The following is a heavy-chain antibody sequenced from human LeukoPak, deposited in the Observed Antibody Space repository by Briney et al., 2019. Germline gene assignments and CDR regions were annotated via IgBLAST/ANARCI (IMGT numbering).Heavy chain of an antibody. Sequence: GGSLRLSCAASGFTFSSYAMSWVRQARGKGLEWVSAISGRGFSTYYADSVKGRFTISRDNSKNTLYLQMNSLRAEDTAVYYCANDGRNVPQDAFDIGGRGTMVTVSS. CDR2: ISGRGFST. CDR1: GFTFSSYA. CDR3: ANDGRNVPQDAFDI. D-gene: IGHD3-16*01. J-gene: IGHJ3*02. V-gene: IGHV3-23*01.